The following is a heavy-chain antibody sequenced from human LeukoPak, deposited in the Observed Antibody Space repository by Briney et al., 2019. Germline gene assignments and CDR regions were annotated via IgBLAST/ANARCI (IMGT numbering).Heavy chain of an antibody. CDR1: GGTFSSYA. D-gene: IGHD6-19*01. J-gene: IGHJ5*02. CDR2: IIPIFGTA. Sequence: GASVKVSCKASGGTFSSYAISWVRQAPGQGLEWMGGIIPIFGTANYAQKFQGRVTITADESTSTAYMELSSLRSEDTAVYYCARDQQWLQGWFDPWGQGTLVTVSS. CDR3: ARDQQWLQGWFDP. V-gene: IGHV1-69*13.